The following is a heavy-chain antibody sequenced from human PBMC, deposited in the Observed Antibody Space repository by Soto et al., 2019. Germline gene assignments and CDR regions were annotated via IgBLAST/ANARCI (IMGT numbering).Heavy chain of an antibody. CDR2: ISSSSSTI. CDR1: GFTFSSYS. V-gene: IGHV3-48*01. CDR3: ARDGDIVATPLGAYYYYYMDV. D-gene: IGHD5-12*01. J-gene: IGHJ6*03. Sequence: EVQLVESGGGLVQPGGSLRLSCAASGFTFSSYSMNWVRQAPGKGLEWVSYISSSSSTIYYADSVKGRFTISRDNAKNSLYLQMNSLRAEDTAVYYCARDGDIVATPLGAYYYYYMDVWGKGTTVTVSS.